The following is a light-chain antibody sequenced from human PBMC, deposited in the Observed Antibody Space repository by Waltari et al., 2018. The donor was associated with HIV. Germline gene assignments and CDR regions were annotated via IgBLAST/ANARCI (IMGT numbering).Light chain of an antibody. J-gene: IGKJ3*01. CDR2: GAF. CDR3: QQYNDWPFT. Sequence: EIVMTQSPVTLSVSPGERVTLSCGASQSIGTKLCWYQQKPGQVPRLLIYGAFTRAIGIPARFGGSGSGTEFTLTISSLQSEDFALYFCQQYNDWPFTFGPGTKVDF. V-gene: IGKV3-15*01. CDR1: QSIGTK.